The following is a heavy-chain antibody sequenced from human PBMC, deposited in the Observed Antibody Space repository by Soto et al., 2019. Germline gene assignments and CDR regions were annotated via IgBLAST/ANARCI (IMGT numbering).Heavy chain of an antibody. CDR1: GGTFSSYT. V-gene: IGHV1-69*02. CDR3: ARGGDGYNPYYSMDV. CDR2: IIPILGIA. D-gene: IGHD3-16*01. Sequence: QVQLVQSGAEVKKPGSSVKVSCKASGGTFSSYTISWVRQAPGQGLEWMGRIIPILGIANYAQKFQGRVTITADKSTRTAYMELSSLTFEDTAVYYCARGGDGYNPYYSMDVWGQGTTVTVSS. J-gene: IGHJ6*02.